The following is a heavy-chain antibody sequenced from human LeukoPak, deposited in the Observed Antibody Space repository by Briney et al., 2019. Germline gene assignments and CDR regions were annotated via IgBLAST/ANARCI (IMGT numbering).Heavy chain of an antibody. Sequence: ASVKVSCKASGYTFTGYYMHWVRQAPGQGLEWMGWINPNSGGTNYAQKFQGRVTMTRDTSISTAYMELSRLRSDDTAVYYCARAVGHSGYDYVFFGRWGQGTLVTVSS. CDR3: ARAVGHSGYDYVFFGR. V-gene: IGHV1-2*02. CDR2: INPNSGGT. J-gene: IGHJ4*02. CDR1: GYTFTGYY. D-gene: IGHD5-12*01.